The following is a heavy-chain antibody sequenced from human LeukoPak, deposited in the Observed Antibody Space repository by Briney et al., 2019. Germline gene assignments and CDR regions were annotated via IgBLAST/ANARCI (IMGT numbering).Heavy chain of an antibody. D-gene: IGHD3-16*01. CDR1: GFTFSNYG. J-gene: IGHJ3*02. Sequence: GGSLRLSCAASGFTFSNYGIHWARQAPGKGLEWVAFIRHDGSNKYDADSVKGRFTISRDNSKNTLYLQMNSLRPEDTAVYYCAKDPAARPLRLITDDAFDIWGQGTMVTVSS. CDR2: IRHDGSNK. V-gene: IGHV3-30*02. CDR3: AKDPAARPLRLITDDAFDI.